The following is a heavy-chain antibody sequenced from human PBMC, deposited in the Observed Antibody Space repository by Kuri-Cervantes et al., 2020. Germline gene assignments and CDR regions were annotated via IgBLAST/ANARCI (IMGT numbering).Heavy chain of an antibody. J-gene: IGHJ6*02. CDR1: GFTVSSNY. D-gene: IGHD6-13*01. CDR3: ARDIAATRYYYYGMDV. CDR2: IYSDGST. V-gene: IGHV3-53*01. Sequence: GESLKISCAASGFTVSSNYMSWVRQAPGKGLEWVSVIYSDGSTYYADSVKGRFTISRDNSKNTLYLQMNSLRAEDTAVYYCARDIAATRYYYYGMDVWGQGTTVTVSS.